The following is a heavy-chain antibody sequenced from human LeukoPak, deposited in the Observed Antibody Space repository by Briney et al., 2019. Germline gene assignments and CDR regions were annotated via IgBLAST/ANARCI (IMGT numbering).Heavy chain of an antibody. J-gene: IGHJ4*02. V-gene: IGHV3-64*04. CDR2: ISSNGGST. Sequence: HPGGSLRLSCSASGFTFSSYTMYWVRQAPGKGLEYVSAISSNGGSTYYADSVKGRFTISRDNSKNTLYLQMNSLRAEDTAVYYCARDDFGSGSPFDYWGQGTLVTVSS. D-gene: IGHD6-19*01. CDR1: GFTFSSYT. CDR3: ARDDFGSGSPFDY.